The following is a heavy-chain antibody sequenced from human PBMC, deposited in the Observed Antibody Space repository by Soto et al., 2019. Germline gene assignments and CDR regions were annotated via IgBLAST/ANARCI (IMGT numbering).Heavy chain of an antibody. D-gene: IGHD2-2*01. J-gene: IGHJ6*03. CDR1: GGAIGRYY. CDR3: ARRGGYCSSTSYYVGYYYYYMDV. CDR2: IYYSGST. Sequence: PSETLSLTCTVSGGAIGRYYWSWIRQPPGKGLEWIGYIYYSGSTNYNPSLKSRVTISVDTSKNQFSLKLSSVTAADTAVYYCARRGGYCSSTSYYVGYYYYYMDVWGKGTTVTVSS. V-gene: IGHV4-59*08.